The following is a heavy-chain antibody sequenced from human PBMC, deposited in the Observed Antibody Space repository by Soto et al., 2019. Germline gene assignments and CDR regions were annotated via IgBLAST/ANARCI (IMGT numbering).Heavy chain of an antibody. D-gene: IGHD6-19*01. CDR2: IYSGGST. CDR1: GFTASRNY. V-gene: IGHV3-66*01. J-gene: IGHJ6*02. Sequence: GGSLRLSCAASGFTASRNYMSWVRQAPGKGLEWVSLIYSGGSTYYADSVKGRFTISRDNSKNTLYLQMNSLKASDTGMYYCARSRRGAYSSGWYSLSGYYNYGIDVWGQGTKVTVSS. CDR3: ARSRRGAYSSGWYSLSGYYNYGIDV.